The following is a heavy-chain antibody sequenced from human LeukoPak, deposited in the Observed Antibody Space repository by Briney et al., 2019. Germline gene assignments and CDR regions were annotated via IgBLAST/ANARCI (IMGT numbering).Heavy chain of an antibody. CDR1: GFTFSSYA. CDR2: ISYDGSNK. CDR3: ARRGYSYGYLGYYYYYYMDV. J-gene: IGHJ6*03. Sequence: GGSLRLSCAASGFTFSSYAMHWVRQAPGKGLEWVAVISYDGSNKYYADSAKGRFTISRDNSKNTLYLQMNSLRAEDTAVYYCARRGYSYGYLGYYYYYYMDVWGKGTTVTVSS. D-gene: IGHD5-18*01. V-gene: IGHV3-30*01.